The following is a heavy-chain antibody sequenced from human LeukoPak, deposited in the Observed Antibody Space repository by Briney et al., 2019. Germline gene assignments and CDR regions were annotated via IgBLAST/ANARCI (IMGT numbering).Heavy chain of an antibody. J-gene: IGHJ6*03. CDR1: GFTVSSNY. CDR3: ARYLRKHYGRGGDYYFYMDV. Sequence: GGTLRLSCAASGFTVSSNYMSWVRQAPGKGLEWVSGINWNGSGADYADSVKGRFTISRDNAKNSLYLQMNSLKAEDTALFYRARYLRKHYGRGGDYYFYMDVWGKGTTVTVSS. V-gene: IGHV3-20*04. D-gene: IGHD4-17*01. CDR2: INWNGSGA.